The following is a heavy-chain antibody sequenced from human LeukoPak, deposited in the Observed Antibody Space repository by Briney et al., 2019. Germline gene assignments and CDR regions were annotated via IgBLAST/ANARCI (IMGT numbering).Heavy chain of an antibody. CDR2: IWYDGSSQ. CDR1: GLTFSSHA. D-gene: IGHD3-3*01. Sequence: PGGSLRLSCAASGLTFSSHAMHWVRQAPGRGLEWVAVIWYDGSSQYYADSVKGRFTISRDNSKNTLYLQMNSLGVEDTAVYYCARDEGVVLVPTYYFDYWGQGTLVTVSS. J-gene: IGHJ4*02. CDR3: ARDEGVVLVPTYYFDY. V-gene: IGHV3-33*01.